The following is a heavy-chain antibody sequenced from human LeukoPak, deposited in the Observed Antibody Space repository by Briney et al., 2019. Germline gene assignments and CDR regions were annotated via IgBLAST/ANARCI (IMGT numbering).Heavy chain of an antibody. D-gene: IGHD2-2*01. J-gene: IGHJ4*02. V-gene: IGHV3-21*04. CDR2: ISSSSSYI. CDR3: AKAHIVVPSATMNFDY. CDR1: GFTFSSYS. Sequence: MTGGSLRLSCAASGFTFSSYSMNWVRQAPGKGLEWVSSISSSSSYIYYADSVKGRFTISRDNAKNSLYLQMNSLRTEDTAVYYCAKAHIVVPSATMNFDYWGQGTLVTVSS.